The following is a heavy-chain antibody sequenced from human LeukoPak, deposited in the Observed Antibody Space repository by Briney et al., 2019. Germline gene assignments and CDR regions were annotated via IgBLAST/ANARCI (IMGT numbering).Heavy chain of an antibody. J-gene: IGHJ4*02. CDR3: ARERNLEIAVAGTIFNY. CDR2: IYSGGST. CDR1: GFTVSSNY. Sequence: GGSLRLSCAASGFTVSSNYMSWVRQAPGKGLEWVSVIYSGGSTYYADSVKGRFTISRDNSKNMLYLQMKSLRAEDTAVYYCARERNLEIAVAGTIFNYWGQGTLVTVSS. D-gene: IGHD6-19*01. V-gene: IGHV3-66*01.